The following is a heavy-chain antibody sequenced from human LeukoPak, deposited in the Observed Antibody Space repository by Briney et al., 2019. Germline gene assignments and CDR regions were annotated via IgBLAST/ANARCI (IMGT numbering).Heavy chain of an antibody. CDR2: TNPSGGIT. J-gene: IGHJ4*02. CDR3: ARGSNWRFDY. CDR1: GYTFTTYY. Sequence: ASVKVSCKASGYTFTTYYIHWVRQAPGQGLEWMGVTNPSGGITSYTQKFQGRVTMTRDTSTSTVYMELSSLRSEDTAVYYCARGSNWRFDYWGQGTLVTVSS. V-gene: IGHV1-46*01. D-gene: IGHD7-27*01.